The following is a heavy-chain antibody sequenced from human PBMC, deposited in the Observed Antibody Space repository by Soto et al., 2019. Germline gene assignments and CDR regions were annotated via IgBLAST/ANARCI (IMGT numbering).Heavy chain of an antibody. CDR1: IRGRGHP. Sequence: IRGRGHPRSFNQQPPGKGLEWIGQLFDRGSTSYNPPLKSRLTISVDTSKNQFSLRLSSVTAAHPAVYYCDGELMPLDIHWYLAFWGRGTLV. V-gene: IGHV4-30-2*05. CDR3: DGELMPLDIHWYLAF. J-gene: IGHJ2*01. CDR2: LFDRGST. D-gene: IGHD2-2*03.